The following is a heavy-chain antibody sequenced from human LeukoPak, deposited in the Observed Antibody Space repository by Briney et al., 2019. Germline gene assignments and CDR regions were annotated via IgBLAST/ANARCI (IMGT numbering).Heavy chain of an antibody. CDR1: GFTFSSYG. Sequence: GRSLRLSCSASGFTFSSYGMHWVRQAPGKGLEWVAVIWYDGSNKYYADSVKGRFTISRDNSKNTLYLQMNSLRAEDTAVYYCAKDLGYCSGGSCYSYPVGAFDIWGQGTMVTVS. CDR3: AKDLGYCSGGSCYSYPVGAFDI. V-gene: IGHV3-33*06. J-gene: IGHJ3*02. D-gene: IGHD2-15*01. CDR2: IWYDGSNK.